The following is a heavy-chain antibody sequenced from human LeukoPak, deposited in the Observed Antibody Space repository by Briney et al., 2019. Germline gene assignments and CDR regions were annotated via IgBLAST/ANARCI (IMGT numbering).Heavy chain of an antibody. CDR1: GGSISSGSYY. Sequence: SQTLSLTCTVSGGSISSGSYYWSWIRQPAGKGLEWIGRIYTSGSTNYNPSLKSRVTISVDTSKNQFSLKLSSVTAADTAVYYCARSYYGSGRPFDYWGQGTLVTVSS. CDR2: IYTSGST. CDR3: ARSYYGSGRPFDY. D-gene: IGHD3-10*01. V-gene: IGHV4-61*02. J-gene: IGHJ4*02.